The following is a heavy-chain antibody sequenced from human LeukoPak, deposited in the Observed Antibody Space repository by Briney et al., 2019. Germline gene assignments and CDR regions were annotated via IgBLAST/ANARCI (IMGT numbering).Heavy chain of an antibody. V-gene: IGHV4-38-2*02. CDR2: IYHSGST. Sequence: SETLSLTCTVSGYSISSGYYWGWIRQPPGKGLEWIGSIYHSGSTYYNPSLKSRVTISVDTSKNQFSLKLSSVTAADTAVYYCARESDMVRGVRIHYYYYMDVWGKGTTVTISS. J-gene: IGHJ6*03. CDR3: ARESDMVRGVRIHYYYYMDV. CDR1: GYSISSGYY. D-gene: IGHD3-10*01.